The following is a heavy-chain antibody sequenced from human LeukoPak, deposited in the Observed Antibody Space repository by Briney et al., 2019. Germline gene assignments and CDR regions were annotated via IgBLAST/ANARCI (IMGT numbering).Heavy chain of an antibody. CDR1: GITFSPYA. J-gene: IGHJ4*02. CDR2: IAYDGSAK. Sequence: GGSLRLSCAASGITFSPYAMNWLRQAPGKGLEWVAFIAYDGSAKYYVDSVKGRFTISRDNSRNTLSLQMNSLRTEDTALYYCAKGTSLGNVPHFDYWGQGTPVIVSS. CDR3: AKGTSLGNVPHFDY. D-gene: IGHD4-23*01. V-gene: IGHV3-30*02.